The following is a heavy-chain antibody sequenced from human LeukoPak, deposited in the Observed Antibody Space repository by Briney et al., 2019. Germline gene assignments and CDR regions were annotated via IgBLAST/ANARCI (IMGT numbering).Heavy chain of an antibody. CDR3: ASFSGSYSYYFDY. CDR1: GGSISSYY. V-gene: IGHV4-59*08. J-gene: IGHJ4*02. D-gene: IGHD1-26*01. Sequence: SETLSLTCTVSGGSISSYYWSWIRQPPGKGLEWIGSIYYSGSTYYNPSLKSRVTISVDTSKNQFSLKLSSVTAADTAVYYCASFSGSYSYYFDYWGQGTLVTVSS. CDR2: IYYSGST.